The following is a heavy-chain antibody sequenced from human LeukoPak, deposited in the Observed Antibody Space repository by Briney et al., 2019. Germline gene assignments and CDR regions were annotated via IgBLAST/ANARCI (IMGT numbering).Heavy chain of an antibody. CDR1: GGSISSYY. CDR2: IYYSGST. V-gene: IGHV4-59*01. D-gene: IGHD5-24*01. J-gene: IGHJ6*02. Sequence: SESLSLTCTVSGGSISSYYMSWIRQPPGKGLEWIGYIYYSGSTNYNPSLKSRVTISVDTSKNQFSVKLSSVTAADTAVYYCARARRDGYNFDYYGMDVWGQGTTVTVSS. CDR3: ARARRDGYNFDYYGMDV.